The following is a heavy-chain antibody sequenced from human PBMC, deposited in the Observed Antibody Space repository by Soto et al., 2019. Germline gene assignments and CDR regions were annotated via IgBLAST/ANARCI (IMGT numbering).Heavy chain of an antibody. Sequence: GASVKVACKASGYTLTSYDISWGRQATGQGLEWMGWMNPNSGNTGYAQKFQGRVTMTRNTSISTAYMELSSLRSEDTAVYYCARDLISMLRGYYYYYGMHVRGQGTTVTV. CDR1: GYTLTSYD. J-gene: IGHJ6*02. CDR2: MNPNSGNT. V-gene: IGHV1-8*01. CDR3: ARDLISMLRGYYYYYGMHV. D-gene: IGHD3-10*01.